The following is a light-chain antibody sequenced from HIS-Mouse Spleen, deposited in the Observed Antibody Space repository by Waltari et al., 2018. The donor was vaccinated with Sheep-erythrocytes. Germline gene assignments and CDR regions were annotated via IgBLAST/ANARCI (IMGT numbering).Light chain of an antibody. CDR1: SSDVGVYNY. CDR3: CSYAGSYNHV. V-gene: IGLV2-11*01. J-gene: IGLJ1*01. Sequence: QSALTQPRSVYGSPGQSVTISCTGTSSDVGVYNYVSWYQQHPGKAPKLMIYDVSKRPSGVPDRFSGSKSGNTASLTISGLQAEDEADYYCCSYAGSYNHVFATGTKVIVL. CDR2: DVS.